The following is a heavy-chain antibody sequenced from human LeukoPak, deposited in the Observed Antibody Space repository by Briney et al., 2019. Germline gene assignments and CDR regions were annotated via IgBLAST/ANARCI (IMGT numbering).Heavy chain of an antibody. J-gene: IGHJ4*02. CDR2: ISSSSSYI. CDR3: ARDSASLAGGY. D-gene: IGHD2-15*01. Sequence: AGGSLRLSCAASGFTFSSYSMNWVRQAPGKGLEWVSSISSSSSYIYYADSVKGRFTISRDNARNSLYLQMNSLRAEDTAVYYCARDSASLAGGYWGQGTLVTVSS. V-gene: IGHV3-21*01. CDR1: GFTFSSYS.